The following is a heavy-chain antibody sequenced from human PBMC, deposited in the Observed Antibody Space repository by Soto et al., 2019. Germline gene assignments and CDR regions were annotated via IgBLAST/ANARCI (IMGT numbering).Heavy chain of an antibody. CDR3: ASIPYDSRSYYYYGMDV. D-gene: IGHD3-22*01. V-gene: IGHV1-69*02. J-gene: IGHJ6*02. CDR2: IIPILGIA. Sequence: QVQLVQSGAAVKKPGSSVKVSCKASGGTFSSYTISWVRQAPGQGLEWMGRIIPILGIANYAQKFQGRVTITADKSTSTAYMELSSLRSEDTAVYYCASIPYDSRSYYYYGMDVWGQGTTVTVSS. CDR1: GGTFSSYT.